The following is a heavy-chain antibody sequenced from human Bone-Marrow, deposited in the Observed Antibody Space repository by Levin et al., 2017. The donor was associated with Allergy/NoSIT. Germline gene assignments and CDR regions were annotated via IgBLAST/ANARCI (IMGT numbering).Heavy chain of an antibody. CDR3: AKELGEAAGTNYFDF. D-gene: IGHD6-13*01. Sequence: GGSLRLSCAASGFTFSRHGIHWVRQAPGKGLEWVTVISYDGSNKYYIDSVKGRFTISRDNSKNTVYLQMNSLRAEDTAVYYCAKELGEAAGTNYFDFWGQGTLVTVSS. V-gene: IGHV3-30*18. J-gene: IGHJ4*02. CDR2: ISYDGSNK. CDR1: GFTFSRHG.